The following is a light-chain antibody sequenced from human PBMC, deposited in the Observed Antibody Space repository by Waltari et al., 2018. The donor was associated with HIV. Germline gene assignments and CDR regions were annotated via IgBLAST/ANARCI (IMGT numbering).Light chain of an antibody. CDR1: SRYVGRSRL. Sequence: QSPLTPPASVSGSSGQSMTSSCARTSRYVGRSRLVTWYQKDSVNAPKHMIYEVSRRPSGVSDRVSGSKARNTAYQTISGLQAEDEADYYGFSYAGSSSLVFGRGTKLTVL. CDR3: FSYAGSSSLV. J-gene: IGLJ3*02. CDR2: EVS. V-gene: IGLV2-23*02.